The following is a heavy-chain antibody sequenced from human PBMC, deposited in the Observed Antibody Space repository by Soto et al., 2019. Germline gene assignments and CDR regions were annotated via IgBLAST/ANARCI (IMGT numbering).Heavy chain of an antibody. J-gene: IGHJ6*03. CDR1: GFTFSNYW. Sequence: EVQLVESGGGLVQPGGSLRLSCAASGFTFSNYWMYWVRQAPGKGLEWVSRINSDGSVSSYADSVKGRLTISRDNVKNTLYQQMHSLRAEYTALYYCARGDCVGGTCYSLAGSFYYSMDVWGKGTTVTVFS. CDR2: INSDGSVS. V-gene: IGHV3-74*02. CDR3: ARGDCVGGTCYSLAGSFYYSMDV. D-gene: IGHD2-15*01.